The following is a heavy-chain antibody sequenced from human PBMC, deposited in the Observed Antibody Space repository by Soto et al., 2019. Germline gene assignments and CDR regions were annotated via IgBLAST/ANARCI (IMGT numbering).Heavy chain of an antibody. Sequence: SETLPLTCTVSGGSISSGGYYWSWIRQHPGKGLEWIGYIYFSGSTYYNPSLKSRVTISVDTSKNQFSLKLSSVTAADTAVYYCARADLRDLYYFDYWGQGTLVTVSS. J-gene: IGHJ4*02. CDR2: IYFSGST. CDR1: GGSISSGGYY. D-gene: IGHD4-17*01. CDR3: ARADLRDLYYFDY. V-gene: IGHV4-31*03.